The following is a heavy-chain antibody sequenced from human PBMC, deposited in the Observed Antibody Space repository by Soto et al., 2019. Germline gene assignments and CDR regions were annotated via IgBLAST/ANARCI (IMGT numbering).Heavy chain of an antibody. J-gene: IGHJ6*02. Sequence: QVQLVQSGAEVKKPGSSVKVSCKASGGTFSSYAISWVRQAPGQGLEWMGGIIPMFGTANYAQKIQGRVTITADESTSKAYMELSSLRSEDTAVYYCARSDSRSPSYYYYYDMDVWGQGTTVTVSS. V-gene: IGHV1-69*12. CDR2: IIPMFGTA. CDR1: GGTFSSYA. D-gene: IGHD6-6*01. CDR3: ARSDSRSPSYYYYYDMDV.